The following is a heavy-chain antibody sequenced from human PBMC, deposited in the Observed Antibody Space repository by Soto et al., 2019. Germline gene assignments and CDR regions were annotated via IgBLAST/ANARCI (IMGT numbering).Heavy chain of an antibody. CDR3: ACAYGHPTYPYGMDV. Sequence: QVQLVQSGAEVKKPGASVKVSCKASGYTFTSYAMNWVRQALGQRLEWMGWINAVNGNSTYSKKFQGRVTITRDTSASTAYMELSSLRSEDTAVYYCACAYGHPTYPYGMDVWGQGTTVTVSS. J-gene: IGHJ6*02. CDR1: GYTFTSYA. D-gene: IGHD4-17*01. V-gene: IGHV1-3*01. CDR2: INAVNGNS.